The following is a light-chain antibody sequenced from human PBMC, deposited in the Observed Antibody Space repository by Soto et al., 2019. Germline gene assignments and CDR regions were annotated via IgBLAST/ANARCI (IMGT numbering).Light chain of an antibody. CDR3: QQYGSSPWT. Sequence: EFVLTQSPGTLSLSPGERATLSCRASQTVRNNYLAWYQQKPGQAPRLLIYDASSRATGIPDRFSGSGSGTDFTLTISRLEPGDFAVYYCQQYGSSPWTFGQGTKVDIK. CDR2: DAS. J-gene: IGKJ1*01. V-gene: IGKV3-20*01. CDR1: QTVRNNY.